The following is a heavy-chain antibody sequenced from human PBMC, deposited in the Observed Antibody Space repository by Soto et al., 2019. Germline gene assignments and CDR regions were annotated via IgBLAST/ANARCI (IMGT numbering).Heavy chain of an antibody. J-gene: IGHJ4*02. V-gene: IGHV4-61*01. CDR2: IYYSGNT. CDR1: GDSXTSGSYY. CDR3: ARGVGWHYYFDY. Sequence: ETLSLTCTVSGDSXTSGSYYWNWIRRPPGRGLEYIGYIYYSGNTNYNPSLRGRVTISVDTSKSRFSLKLSSVTAADTAIYYCARGVGWHYYFDYWGQGTQVTVSS. D-gene: IGHD6-19*01.